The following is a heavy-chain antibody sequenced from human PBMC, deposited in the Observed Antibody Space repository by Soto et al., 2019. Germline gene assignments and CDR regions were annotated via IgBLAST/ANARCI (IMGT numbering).Heavy chain of an antibody. V-gene: IGHV3-33*01. D-gene: IGHD2-8*01. CDR1: GFTFDHEN. CDR2: IYNDGNGD. Sequence: GRSLKLSCTALGFTFDHENMPWALYAPNKGMEWVAVIYNDGNGDYYANSVKGRFTISRDNSKNTLYLQMSSLRAEDTAGCYYARRQISPTTRGARPHRDAKAVWGRGTTVTVS. CDR3: ARRQISPTTRGARPHRDAKAV. J-gene: IGHJ6*02.